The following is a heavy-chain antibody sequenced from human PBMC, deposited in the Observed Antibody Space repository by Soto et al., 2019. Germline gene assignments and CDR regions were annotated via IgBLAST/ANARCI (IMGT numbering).Heavy chain of an antibody. D-gene: IGHD3-3*01. V-gene: IGHV4-39*01. CDR3: ARRGYYDFWSGYYTLSYFDY. J-gene: IGHJ4*02. CDR2: IYYSGST. CDR1: GGSISSSSYY. Sequence: KTSETLSLTCTVSGGSISSSSYYWGWIRQPPAKGLEWIGSIYYSGSTYYNPSLKSRVTISVDTSKNQFSLKLSSVTAADTAVYYCARRGYYDFWSGYYTLSYFDYWGQGTLVTVSS.